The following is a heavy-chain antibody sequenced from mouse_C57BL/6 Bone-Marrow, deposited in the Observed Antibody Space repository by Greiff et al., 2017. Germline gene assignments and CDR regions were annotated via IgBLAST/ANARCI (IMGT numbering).Heavy chain of an antibody. CDR1: GFSLTSYG. CDR2: IWSGGST. J-gene: IGHJ3*01. D-gene: IGHD2-4*01. CDR3: ARRSLYDYDAWFAY. V-gene: IGHV2-2*01. Sequence: VMLVESGPGLVQPSQSLSITCTVSGFSLTSYGVHWVRQSPGKGLEWLGVIWSGGSTDYNAAFISRLSISKDNSKSHVFFKMNSLQADDTAIYYCARRSLYDYDAWFAYWGQGTLVTVSA.